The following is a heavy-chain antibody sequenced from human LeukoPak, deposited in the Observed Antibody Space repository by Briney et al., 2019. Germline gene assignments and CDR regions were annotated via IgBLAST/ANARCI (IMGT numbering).Heavy chain of an antibody. CDR2: ISGGGGSS. D-gene: IGHD1-26*01. CDR1: GFTFSNYA. J-gene: IGHJ4*02. Sequence: GGSLRLSCAASGFTFSNYAMSWVRQAPGKGLEWASVISGGGGSSYYADSVKGRFTISRDNSKNTLYLQMNSLRVEDTAVYYCAKGGSVGVGTSYYFDYWGQGTLVTVSS. CDR3: AKGGSVGVGTSYYFDY. V-gene: IGHV3-23*01.